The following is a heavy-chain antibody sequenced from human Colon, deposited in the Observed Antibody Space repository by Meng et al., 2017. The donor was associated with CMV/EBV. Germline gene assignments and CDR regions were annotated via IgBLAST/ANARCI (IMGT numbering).Heavy chain of an antibody. Sequence: GGSLRLSCAASGFTFSVYGMAWVRQAPGKGLEWVSYISSDHSLINYADSVKGRFTISRDNSKNTLYLQMNSLRAEDTAVYYCARDTSSNTPMDVWGQGTTVTVS. D-gene: IGHD2-2*01. CDR2: ISSDHSLI. J-gene: IGHJ6*02. V-gene: IGHV3-48*01. CDR1: GFTFSVYG. CDR3: ARDTSSNTPMDV.